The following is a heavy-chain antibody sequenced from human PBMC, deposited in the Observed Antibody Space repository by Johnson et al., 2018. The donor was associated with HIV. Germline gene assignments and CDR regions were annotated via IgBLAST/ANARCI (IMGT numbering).Heavy chain of an antibody. Sequence: VQLVESGGGLVQPGGSLRLSCAASGFTFSSYAMSWVRQAPGKGLEWVSAISGSGGSTYYADSVKGRFTISRDNSKNTLYLQMNSLRAEDTAVYYCAKINCMWFHNPPCAFDIWGQGTMVTVSS. J-gene: IGHJ3*02. CDR1: GFTFSSYA. V-gene: IGHV3-23*04. CDR2: ISGSGGST. D-gene: IGHD1-14*01. CDR3: AKINCMWFHNPPCAFDI.